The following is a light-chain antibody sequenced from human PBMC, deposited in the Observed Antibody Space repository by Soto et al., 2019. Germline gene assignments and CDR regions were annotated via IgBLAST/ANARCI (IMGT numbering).Light chain of an antibody. CDR1: QSVSSFF. V-gene: IGKV3-20*01. CDR3: HQYGSSPFT. J-gene: IGKJ2*01. CDR2: GAS. Sequence: EIVLTQSPGTLSLSPGERATLSCRASQSVSSFFLAWYQQKPGQAPRLLFYGASSRATGIPDRFSGSGSGTDFALTISRLEPEDFAVYYCHQYGSSPFTFGQGTKLEIK.